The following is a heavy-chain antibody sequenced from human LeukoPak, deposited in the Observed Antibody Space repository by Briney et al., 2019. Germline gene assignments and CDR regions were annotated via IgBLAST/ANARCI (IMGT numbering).Heavy chain of an antibody. CDR2: INPNSGGT. J-gene: IGHJ4*02. CDR1: GYTFTGYY. Sequence: ASVKVSCKASGYTFTGYYMHWVRQAPGQGLEWMGWINPNSGGTNYAQKFQCRVTMTRDTSISTAYMELSRLRSDDTAVYYCAREHSSSYDFLSWGQGTLVTVSS. V-gene: IGHV1-2*02. CDR3: AREHSSSYDFLS. D-gene: IGHD6-13*01.